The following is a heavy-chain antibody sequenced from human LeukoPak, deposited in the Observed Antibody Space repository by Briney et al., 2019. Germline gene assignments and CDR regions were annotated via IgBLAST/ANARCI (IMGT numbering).Heavy chain of an antibody. V-gene: IGHV3-9*01. J-gene: IGHJ6*02. CDR3: ARNNGMDV. Sequence: GGSLRLSCAASGSTFDDYAMHWVRQAPGKGLEWVSGISWNSGSIGYADSVKGRFTISKDNAKNSLYLQMNSLRAEDTALYHCARNNGMDVWGQGTTVIVSS. CDR2: ISWNSGSI. CDR1: GSTFDDYA.